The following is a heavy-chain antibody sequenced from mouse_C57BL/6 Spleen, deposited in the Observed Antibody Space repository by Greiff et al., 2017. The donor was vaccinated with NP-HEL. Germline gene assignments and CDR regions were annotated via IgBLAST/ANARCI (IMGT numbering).Heavy chain of an antibody. V-gene: IGHV1-76*01. CDR1: GYTFTDYY. J-gene: IGHJ4*01. CDR2: IYPGSGNT. Sequence: VQLKESGAELVRPGASVKLSCKASGYTFTDYYINWVKQRPGQGLEWIARIYPGSGNTYYNEKFKGKATLTAEKSSSTAYMQLSSLTSEDSAVYFCARRGGYYYAMDYWGQGTSVTVSS. CDR3: ARRGGYYYAMDY.